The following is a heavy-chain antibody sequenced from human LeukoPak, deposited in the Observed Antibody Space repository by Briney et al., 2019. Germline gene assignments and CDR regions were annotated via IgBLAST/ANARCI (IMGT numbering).Heavy chain of an antibody. CDR2: INTDGSRI. V-gene: IGHV3-74*01. CDR3: ARVLSGSWDWFDP. J-gene: IGHJ5*02. CDR1: GFTFSNYW. D-gene: IGHD3-22*01. Sequence: GGSLRLSCAASGFTFSNYWMHWVRQAPGKGLVWVSRINTDGSRITYADSVKGRFTISRDNAMDTVYLQMNSLRAEDTAVYYCARVLSGSWDWFDPWGQGTLVTVSS.